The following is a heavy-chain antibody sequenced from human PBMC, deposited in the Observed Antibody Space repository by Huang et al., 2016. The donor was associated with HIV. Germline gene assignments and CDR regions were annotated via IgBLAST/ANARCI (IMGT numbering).Heavy chain of an antibody. J-gene: IGHJ4*02. D-gene: IGHD6-6*01. CDR2: INPKRGGT. V-gene: IGHV1-2*02. CDR3: ARDWSFGSSTSPAD. CDR1: GYTFTDSN. Sequence: QVQLVQSGAEVKNPGASVRVSCKASGYTFTDSNIHWVRQAPGQGLEGMGWINPKRGGTIDAQRFQGRITMTRDTTISTVHMDRRRIQSDDTAVYFCARDWSFGSSTSPADWGQGTLVTVSS.